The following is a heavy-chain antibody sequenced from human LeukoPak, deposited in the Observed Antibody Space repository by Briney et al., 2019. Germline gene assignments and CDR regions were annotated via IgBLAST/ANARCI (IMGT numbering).Heavy chain of an antibody. CDR1: GGTFSSYA. CDR2: IIPIFGTT. J-gene: IGHJ6*03. CDR3: ARSYPDYYYYMDV. D-gene: IGHD3-10*01. Sequence: SVKVSCKASGGTFSSYAISWVRQAPGQGLEWMGGIIPIFGTTNYAQKFQGRVAITADESTSTAYMELSSLRSEDTAVYYCARSYPDYYYYMDVWGKGTTVTISS. V-gene: IGHV1-69*13.